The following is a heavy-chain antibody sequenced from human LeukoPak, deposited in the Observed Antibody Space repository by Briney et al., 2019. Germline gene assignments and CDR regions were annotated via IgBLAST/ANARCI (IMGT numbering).Heavy chain of an antibody. D-gene: IGHD2-15*01. V-gene: IGHV3-23*01. CDR3: AKDPGGSRLYWYFDL. CDR2: ISGSGGST. J-gene: IGHJ2*01. CDR1: GFTFSSYA. Sequence: HPGGSLRLSCAASGFTFSSYAMSWVRQAPGKGLEWVSAISGSGGSTYYADSVKGRFTISRDNSKNTLYLQMNSLRAEDTAVYYCAKDPGGSRLYWYFDLWGRGTLVTVSS.